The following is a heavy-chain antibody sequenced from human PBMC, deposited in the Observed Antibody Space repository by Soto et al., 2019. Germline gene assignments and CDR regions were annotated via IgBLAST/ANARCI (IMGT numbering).Heavy chain of an antibody. CDR2: IIPIFGTA. CDR3: ARNVPAAGYYYGMDV. V-gene: IGHV1-69*12. Sequence: HVQLVQSGAEVKKPGYSVKVSCKASGGTFSSYAISWVRQAPGQGLEWMGGIIPIFGTANYAQKFQGRVTITADESTSIAYMEPTSLRSEDTAVHYCARNVPAAGYYYGMDVWGQGTTVTVSS. CDR1: GGTFSSYA. D-gene: IGHD2-2*01. J-gene: IGHJ6*02.